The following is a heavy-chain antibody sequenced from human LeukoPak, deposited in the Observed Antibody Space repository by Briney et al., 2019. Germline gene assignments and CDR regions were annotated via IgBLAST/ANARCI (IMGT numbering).Heavy chain of an antibody. J-gene: IGHJ4*02. CDR3: AKDPHEVGATTVDY. V-gene: IGHV3-23*01. CDR2: ISGSGAST. Sequence: GGSLRLSCAASGFTFSIHAMSWVRQAPGKGLEWVSAISGSGASTYYADSVKGRFTISRDNSKNTLYLQMNSLRAEDTAVYYCAKDPHEVGATTVDYLGQGTLVTVSS. CDR1: GFTFSIHA. D-gene: IGHD1-26*01.